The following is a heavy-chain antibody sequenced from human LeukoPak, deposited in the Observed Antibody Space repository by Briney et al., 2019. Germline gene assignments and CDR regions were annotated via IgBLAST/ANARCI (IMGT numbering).Heavy chain of an antibody. CDR1: GCAFSSYA. V-gene: IGHV3-30-3*01. J-gene: IGHJ5*02. Sequence: GGSLRLSCADSGCAFSSYAMHWVRQAPGKGLEWVAVISYDGSNKYYADSVKGRFTISRDNSKNTLYLQMNSLRAEDTAVYYCAGGYCSGGSCSLSGPWGQGTLVTVSS. CDR3: AGGYCSGGSCSLSGP. D-gene: IGHD2-15*01. CDR2: ISYDGSNK.